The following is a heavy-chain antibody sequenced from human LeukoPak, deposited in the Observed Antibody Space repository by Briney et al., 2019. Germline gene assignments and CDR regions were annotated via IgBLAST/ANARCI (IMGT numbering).Heavy chain of an antibody. J-gene: IGHJ5*02. CDR2: IYSSGGT. V-gene: IGHV4-61*02. CDR1: GGSISSGSYY. Sequence: SQTLSLTCTVSGGSISSGSYYWSWIQQPAGKGLEWIGRIYSSGGTSYNPSLKRRVTISIDTSRNQFSLKLSSVTAADTAVYYCARGVDSSGYQHKGFDPWGQGTLVTVSS. D-gene: IGHD3-22*01. CDR3: ARGVDSSGYQHKGFDP.